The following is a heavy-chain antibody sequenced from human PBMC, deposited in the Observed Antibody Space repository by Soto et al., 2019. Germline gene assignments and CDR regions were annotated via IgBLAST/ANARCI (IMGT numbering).Heavy chain of an antibody. J-gene: IGHJ6*02. CDR1: GGSISSSNW. D-gene: IGHD3-22*01. Sequence: SETLSLTCDVSGGSISSSNWWSWVRQPPGKGLACIGEIYHSGSTNYNPSLKSRVTISADKSKNQFSLKLSSVTAADTAVYYCARAPKYYYDSSGTAYYYGMDVWGQGTTVTVSS. CDR2: IYHSGST. V-gene: IGHV4-4*02. CDR3: ARAPKYYYDSSGTAYYYGMDV.